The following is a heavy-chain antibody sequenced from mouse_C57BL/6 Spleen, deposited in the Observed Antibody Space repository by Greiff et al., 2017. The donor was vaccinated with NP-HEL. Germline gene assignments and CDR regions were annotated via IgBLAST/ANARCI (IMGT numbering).Heavy chain of an antibody. V-gene: IGHV1-18*01. D-gene: IGHD1-1*01. Sequence: EVQLQQSGPELVKPGASVKIPCKASGYTFTDYNMDWVKQSHGKSLEWIGDINPNNGGTIYNQKFKGKATLTVDKSSSTAYMELRSLTSEDTAVYYCARDRMGGSSYAWFAYWGQGTLVTVSA. J-gene: IGHJ3*01. CDR2: INPNNGGT. CDR3: ARDRMGGSSYAWFAY. CDR1: GYTFTDYN.